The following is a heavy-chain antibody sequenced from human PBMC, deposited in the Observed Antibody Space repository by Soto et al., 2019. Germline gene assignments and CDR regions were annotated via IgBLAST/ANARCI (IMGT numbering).Heavy chain of an antibody. Sequence: QERLVQSGAEVRKPGSSVKVSCKVTGGTSTRYAINWVRQAPGQGLEWMGGIVPMFGTSKYAQKFQGRVTITADTSTNIVYMEVRSLRSEDTAVYYCNRGSEYDFWSGYLWGQGTLVSVSS. CDR1: GGTSTRYA. J-gene: IGHJ4*02. D-gene: IGHD3-3*01. CDR2: IVPMFGTS. V-gene: IGHV1-69*06. CDR3: NRGSEYDFWSGYL.